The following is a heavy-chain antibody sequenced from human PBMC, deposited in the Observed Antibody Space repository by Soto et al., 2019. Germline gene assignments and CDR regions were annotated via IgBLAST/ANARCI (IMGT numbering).Heavy chain of an antibody. CDR3: ARGTTAMANYYYYGMDV. J-gene: IGHJ6*02. CDR1: GYSFTSYW. CDR2: IYPGDSDT. Sequence: PGESLKISCKGSGYSFTSYWIGWVRQMPGKGLEWMGIIYPGDSDTRYSPSFQGQVTISAGKSISTAYLQWSSLKASDTAMYYCARGTTAMANYYYYGMDVWGQGTTVTVSS. D-gene: IGHD5-18*01. V-gene: IGHV5-51*01.